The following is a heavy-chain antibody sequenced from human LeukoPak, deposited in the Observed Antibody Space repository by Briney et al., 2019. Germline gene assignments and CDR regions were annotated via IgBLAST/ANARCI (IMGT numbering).Heavy chain of an antibody. Sequence: GGSLRLSCAASGFTVNSNYMSWVRQAPGKGLEWVSVIYSGGSTYYADSVKGRFTISRDNSKNTLYLQMNSLRAEDTAVYYCARDPYSGSYGNYYYYFMDVWGKGTTVTISS. CDR3: ARDPYSGSYGNYYYYFMDV. CDR2: IYSGGST. CDR1: GFTVNSNY. J-gene: IGHJ6*03. D-gene: IGHD1-26*01. V-gene: IGHV3-53*01.